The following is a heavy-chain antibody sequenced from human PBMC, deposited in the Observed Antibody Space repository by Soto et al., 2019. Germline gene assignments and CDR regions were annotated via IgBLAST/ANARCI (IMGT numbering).Heavy chain of an antibody. V-gene: IGHV1-69*13. Sequence: SVKVSCQTSGATFNTFGSSRVRQAPGEGIAGIGGIIPCFGTVEHSKKFEARIKITEDESTNRVYMHLRRLTSEDTAIYYCARTAPRDAGHQYYHDFWGQGAPVNVSS. D-gene: IGHD3-10*01. CDR2: IIPCFGTV. CDR3: ARTAPRDAGHQYYHDF. J-gene: IGHJ4*02. CDR1: GATFNTFG.